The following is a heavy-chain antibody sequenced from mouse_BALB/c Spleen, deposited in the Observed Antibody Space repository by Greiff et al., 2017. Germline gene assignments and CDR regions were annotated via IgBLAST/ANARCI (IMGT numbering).Heavy chain of an antibody. V-gene: IGHV1-5*01. CDR2: IYPGNSDT. CDR1: GYTFTSYW. J-gene: IGHJ4*01. CDR3: TRGYLLRPYAMDY. D-gene: IGHD1-2*01. Sequence: EVQLQQSGTVLARPGASVKMSCKASGYTFTSYWMHWVKQRPGQGLEWIGAIYPGNSDTSYNQKFKGKAKLTAVTSTSTAYMELSSLTNEDSAVYYCTRGYLLRPYAMDYWGQGTSVTVSS.